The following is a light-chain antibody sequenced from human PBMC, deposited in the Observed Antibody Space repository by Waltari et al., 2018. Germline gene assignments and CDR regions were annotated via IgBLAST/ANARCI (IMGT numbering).Light chain of an antibody. Sequence: AIHLTQSPSSLSASVGDRVTITCRASQGISSALAWYEQKSGKAPELLIYNASSLQSGVPSRFSGSGSETDFTVTISSLQPEDFATYYCQQFNSYPLTFGGGTKVELK. CDR2: NAS. CDR1: QGISSA. J-gene: IGKJ4*01. V-gene: IGKV1-13*02. CDR3: QQFNSYPLT.